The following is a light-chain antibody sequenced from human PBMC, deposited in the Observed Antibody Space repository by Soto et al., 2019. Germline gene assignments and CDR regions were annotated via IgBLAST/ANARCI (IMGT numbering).Light chain of an antibody. CDR3: CSDAGSSSYV. CDR2: EVT. J-gene: IGLJ1*01. Sequence: QSALTQPASVSGSPGQSITISCTRPSSDVWSFNFVSWYQQHPDKAPLVLIYEVTKRPPGVSNRFSGSKSGNTASLTISGLQADDEADYYCCSDAGSSSYVFGTGTKVTVL. CDR1: SSDVWSFNF. V-gene: IGLV2-23*02.